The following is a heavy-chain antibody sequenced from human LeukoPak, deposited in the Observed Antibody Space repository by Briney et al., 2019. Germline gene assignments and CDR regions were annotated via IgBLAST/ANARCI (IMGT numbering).Heavy chain of an antibody. CDR2: ISTDGAIT. D-gene: IGHD4-17*01. CDR1: GFTFTSVW. Sequence: GGSLRLSCAASGFTFTSVWMHWFRQAPGRGLVWISRISTDGAITGYADSVKGRFTISRDNAKNTLYLQMNSLRAEDTAVYYCARDRTTVTLFDYWGQGARVTLSS. V-gene: IGHV3-74*01. J-gene: IGHJ4*02. CDR3: ARDRTTVTLFDY.